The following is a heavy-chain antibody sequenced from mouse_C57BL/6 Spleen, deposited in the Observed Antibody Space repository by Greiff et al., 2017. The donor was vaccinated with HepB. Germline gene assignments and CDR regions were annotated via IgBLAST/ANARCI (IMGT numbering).Heavy chain of an antibody. CDR2: ISNGGGST. Sequence: EVKVVESGGGLVQPGGSLKLSCAASGFTFSDYYMYWVRQTPEKRLEWVAYISNGGGSTYYPDTVKGRFTISSDNAKNTLYLQMSRLKSEDTAMYYCARQRGDYYGSWYFDVWGTGTTVTVSS. CDR1: GFTFSDYY. V-gene: IGHV5-12*01. D-gene: IGHD1-1*01. CDR3: ARQRGDYYGSWYFDV. J-gene: IGHJ1*03.